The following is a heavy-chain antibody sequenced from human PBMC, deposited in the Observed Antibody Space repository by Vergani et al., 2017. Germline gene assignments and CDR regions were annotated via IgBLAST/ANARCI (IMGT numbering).Heavy chain of an antibody. J-gene: IGHJ6*02. Sequence: QVQLVQSGAEVKKPGSSVKVSCKASGGTFSSYAISWVRQAPGQGLEWMGGIIPIFGTANYAQKFQGRVTITADKSTSTAYMELSSLRSEDTAVYYCARDRAGLCGVGNYYYGMDVWGQGTTVTVSS. CDR3: ARDRAGLCGVGNYYYGMDV. V-gene: IGHV1-69*06. CDR1: GGTFSSYA. CDR2: IIPIFGTA. D-gene: IGHD3-3*01.